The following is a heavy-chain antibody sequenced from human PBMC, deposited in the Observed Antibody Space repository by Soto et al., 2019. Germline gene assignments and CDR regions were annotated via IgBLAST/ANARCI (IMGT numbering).Heavy chain of an antibody. D-gene: IGHD6-6*01. CDR3: AVDSSSSFSSSPFDY. J-gene: IGHJ4*02. V-gene: IGHV3-23*01. CDR1: GFTFSSYA. Sequence: GVFMRLSCAASGFTFSSYARSWVRQNTGKGLEWVSAISGSGGSTYYADSVKGRFTISRDNSKNTLYLQMNSLRAEDTAVYYCAVDSSSSFSSSPFDYWGQGTLVTVSS. CDR2: ISGSGGST.